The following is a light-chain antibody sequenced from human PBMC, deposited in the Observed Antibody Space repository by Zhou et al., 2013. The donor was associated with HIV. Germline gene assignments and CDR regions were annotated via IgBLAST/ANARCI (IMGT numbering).Light chain of an antibody. Sequence: DIQMTQSASSLSAYVGDRVTISCQASEDIRKSLNWFQQKPGKAPTLLIFDASNLQTDVPPRFSGSGSGTDFTFTISSLQPEDIATYYCQQYDNLPFTFGPGTKVDIK. CDR1: EDIRKS. CDR2: DAS. V-gene: IGKV1-33*01. J-gene: IGKJ3*01. CDR3: QQYDNLPFT.